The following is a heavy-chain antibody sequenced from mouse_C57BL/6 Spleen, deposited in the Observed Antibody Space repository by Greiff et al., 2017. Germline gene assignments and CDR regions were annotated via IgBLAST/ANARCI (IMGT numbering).Heavy chain of an antibody. D-gene: IGHD1-1*01. CDR3: GRGDYYGTFDY. Sequence: QVQLKQSGAELVRPGTSVKVSCKASGYAFTNYLIEWVKQRPGQGLEWIGVINPGSGGTNYNEKFKGKATLTADKSSSTAYMQLSSLTSEDAAGYFCGRGDYYGTFDYWGQGTTLTVSS. CDR2: INPGSGGT. J-gene: IGHJ2*01. CDR1: GYAFTNYL. V-gene: IGHV1-54*01.